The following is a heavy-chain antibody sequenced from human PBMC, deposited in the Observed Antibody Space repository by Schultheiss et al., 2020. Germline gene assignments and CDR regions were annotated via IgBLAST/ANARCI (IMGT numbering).Heavy chain of an antibody. J-gene: IGHJ4*02. CDR3: ARTARGYYYFDY. D-gene: IGHD3-22*01. V-gene: IGHV5-10-1*01. CDR1: GYSFTSYW. CDR2: IDPSDSYT. Sequence: GESLKISCKGSGYSFTSYWIGWVRQMPGKGLEWMGKIDPSDSYTNYSPSFQGHVTISADKSISTAFLQWSSLKASDTAMYYCARTARGYYYFDYWGQGTLVTVSS.